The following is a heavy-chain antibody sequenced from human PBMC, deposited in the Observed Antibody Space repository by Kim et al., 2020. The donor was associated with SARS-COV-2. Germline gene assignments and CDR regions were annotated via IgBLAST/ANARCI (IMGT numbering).Heavy chain of an antibody. Sequence: GGSLRLSCAASGFTFSSYAMHWVRQAPGKGLEWVAVISYDGSNKYYADSVKGRFTISRDNSKNTLYLQMNSLRAEDTAVYYCAREGGHYYDSSGYPWFDP. CDR1: GFTFSSYA. J-gene: IGHJ5*02. V-gene: IGHV3-30-3*01. D-gene: IGHD3-22*01. CDR3: AREGGHYYDSSGYPWFDP. CDR2: ISYDGSNK.